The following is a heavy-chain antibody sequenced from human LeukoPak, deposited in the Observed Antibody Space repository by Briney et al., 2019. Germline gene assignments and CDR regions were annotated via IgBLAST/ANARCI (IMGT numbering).Heavy chain of an antibody. CDR3: ARDTSLWFGELSPPIYYYYGMDV. Sequence: GGSLRLSCAASGFTFSDYYMSWIRQAPGKGLEWITYISSSGTTIDYADSVKGRFTISRDNAKKSLYLQMNSLRAEDTAVYYCARDTSLWFGELSPPIYYYYGMDVWGQGTTVTVSS. D-gene: IGHD3-10*01. CDR2: ISSSGTTI. J-gene: IGHJ6*02. CDR1: GFTFSDYY. V-gene: IGHV3-11*04.